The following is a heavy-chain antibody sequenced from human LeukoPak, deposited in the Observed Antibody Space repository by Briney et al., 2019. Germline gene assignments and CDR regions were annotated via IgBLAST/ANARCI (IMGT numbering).Heavy chain of an antibody. V-gene: IGHV3-74*01. CDR3: TRGGVDY. CDR1: GFSFSSSD. J-gene: IGHJ4*02. D-gene: IGHD3-16*01. Sequence: GGSLRLSCAASGFSFSSSDMHWVRQAPGKGLAWVSRINIDGSTTNYADSVKGRFTISRDNAKNTLYLQMNSLRAEDTALYYCTRGGVDYWGQGTLVTVSS. CDR2: INIDGSTT.